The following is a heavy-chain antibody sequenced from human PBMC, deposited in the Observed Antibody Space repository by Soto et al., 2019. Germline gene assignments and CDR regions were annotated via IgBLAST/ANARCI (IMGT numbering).Heavy chain of an antibody. J-gene: IGHJ5*02. CDR2: INHSGST. CDR3: ARGNGYCSGGSCYELRAQGHPRESFDP. CDR1: GGSFSGYY. Sequence: PSETLSLTCAVYGGSFSGYYWSWIRQPPGKGLEWIGEINHSGSTNYNPSLKSRVTISVDTSKNQFSLKLSSVTAADTAVYYCARGNGYCSGGSCYELRAQGHPRESFDPWGQGTLVTVSS. D-gene: IGHD2-15*01. V-gene: IGHV4-34*01.